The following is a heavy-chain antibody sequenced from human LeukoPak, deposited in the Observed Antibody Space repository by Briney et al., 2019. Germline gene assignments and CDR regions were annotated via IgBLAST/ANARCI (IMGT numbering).Heavy chain of an antibody. CDR1: GFTFSSYA. J-gene: IGHJ4*02. CDR2: ISYDGSNK. D-gene: IGHD3-22*01. CDR3: AREISITMIGVDPI. V-gene: IGHV3-30-3*01. Sequence: GGSLRLSCAASGFTFSSYAMHWVRQAPGKGLEWVAVISYDGSNKYYADSVKGRFTISRDNSKNTLYLQMNSLRVEDTAMYYCAREISITMIGVDPIWGQGTLVTVSS.